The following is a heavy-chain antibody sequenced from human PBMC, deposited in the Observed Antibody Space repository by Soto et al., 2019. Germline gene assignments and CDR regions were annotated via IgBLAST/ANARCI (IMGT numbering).Heavy chain of an antibody. V-gene: IGHV4-34*01. D-gene: IGHD2-2*01. CDR1: GGSFSGYY. CDR3: ARGRGYCSSTSCFYYFDY. CDR2: INHSGST. Sequence: SETLSLTCAVYGGSFSGYYWSWIRQPPGKGLEWIGEINHSGSTNYNPSLKSRVTISVDTSKNQFSLKLSSVTAADTAVYYCARGRGYCSSTSCFYYFDYWGQGTLVTVS. J-gene: IGHJ4*02.